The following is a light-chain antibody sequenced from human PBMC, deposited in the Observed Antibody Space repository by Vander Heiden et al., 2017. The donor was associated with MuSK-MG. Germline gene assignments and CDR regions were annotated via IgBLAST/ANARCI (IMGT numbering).Light chain of an antibody. CDR3: SSYTSSSHVV. J-gene: IGLJ2*01. V-gene: IGLV2-14*01. CDR1: SSDVGGYNS. CDR2: DVS. Sequence: QSALTQPASVSGSPGPSITISCTGTSSDVGGYNSVSWYQQHPGKAPKLMIYDVSNRPSGVSNRFSGLQAEDEADYYCSSYTSSSHVVFGGGTKLTVL.